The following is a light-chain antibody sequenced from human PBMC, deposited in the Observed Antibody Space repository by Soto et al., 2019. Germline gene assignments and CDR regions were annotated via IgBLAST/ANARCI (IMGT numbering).Light chain of an antibody. V-gene: IGKV1-12*01. J-gene: IGKJ5*01. CDR2: TAS. CDR1: QGFSRW. CDR3: QRRNSFPIT. Sequence: DIQMSQSPSSVSASVGDTVTITCRASQGFSRWLAWYQQKPGKAPKLLIYTASNLQSGVPSRFSGSGSGTDFPLTIKSLQPEDFATYYCQRRNSFPITFGQGTRLEI.